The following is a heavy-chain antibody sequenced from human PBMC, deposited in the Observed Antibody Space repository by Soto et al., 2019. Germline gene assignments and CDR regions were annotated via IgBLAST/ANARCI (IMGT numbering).Heavy chain of an antibody. Sequence: EVQLVESGGGLVQPGGSLRLSCAASGFTFSSDWMTWARQAPGKGLEWVASMNRDGSEKRYVDSVEGRSTISRDNAKNSLFLQMNSLSPDDTAVYYCGRDAGRRFDYWGQGSLVTVSS. V-gene: IGHV3-7*01. CDR2: MNRDGSEK. J-gene: IGHJ4*02. CDR1: GFTFSSDW. CDR3: GRDAGRRFDY. D-gene: IGHD6-13*01.